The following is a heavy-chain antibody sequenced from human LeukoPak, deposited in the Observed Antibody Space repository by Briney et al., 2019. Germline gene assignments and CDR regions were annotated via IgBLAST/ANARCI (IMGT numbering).Heavy chain of an antibody. Sequence: PSETLSLTCTVSGGSISSSSYYWGWIRQPPGKGLEWIGSIYYSGSTYYNPSLKSRVTISVDTSKNQFSLKLSPVTAADTAVYYCARGGVGATTTGRDYYYYGMDVWGQGTTVTVSS. CDR1: GGSISSSSYY. D-gene: IGHD1-26*01. CDR2: IYYSGST. J-gene: IGHJ6*02. CDR3: ARGGVGATTTGRDYYYYGMDV. V-gene: IGHV4-39*07.